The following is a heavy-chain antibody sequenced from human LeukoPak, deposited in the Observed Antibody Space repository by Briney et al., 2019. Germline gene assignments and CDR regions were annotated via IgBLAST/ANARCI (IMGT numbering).Heavy chain of an antibody. CDR3: APNGRTGSYDY. J-gene: IGHJ4*02. CDR2: IWFDGSTQ. D-gene: IGHD1-26*01. V-gene: IGHV3-33*01. CDR1: GFTFRNYG. Sequence: GTSLRLSCAASGFTFRNYGMFWVRQAPGKGLEWVALIWFDGSTQRYADSVKGRFTISRDNSKNTLYLQMNSLRAEDTAVYYCAPNGRTGSYDYWGQGTLVTVSS.